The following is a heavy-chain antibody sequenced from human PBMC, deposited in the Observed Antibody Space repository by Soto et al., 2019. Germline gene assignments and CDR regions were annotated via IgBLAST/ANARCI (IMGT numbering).Heavy chain of an antibody. J-gene: IGHJ4*02. CDR3: ARYRFSDTWSKFDY. CDR2: VHHTGST. V-gene: IGHV4-59*11. Sequence: PSETLSLTCIVSAGSITGHYWSCIRQPPGKGLEWIGCVHHTGSTDLNPSLKSRVTISVDTSKNQFSLKLGSVTAADTAVYCCARYRFSDTWSKFDYWGQGTLVTVSS. D-gene: IGHD3-16*02. CDR1: AGSITGHY.